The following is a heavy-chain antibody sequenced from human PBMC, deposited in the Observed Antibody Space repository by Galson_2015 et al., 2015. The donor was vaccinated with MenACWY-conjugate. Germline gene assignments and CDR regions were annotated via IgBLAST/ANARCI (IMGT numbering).Heavy chain of an antibody. D-gene: IGHD2-2*01. J-gene: IGHJ5*02. CDR3: ARDSCSSTRCLGWFAP. V-gene: IGHV2-5*02. Sequence: PALVKPTQTLTLTCTFSGFSLSISGVGVGWIRQPPGRALEWLALIYWDDDKRYSPSLKSRLTITKDTSKNQVVLTMNSLRAEDTAVYYCARDSCSSTRCLGWFAPWGQGTLVTVSS. CDR1: GFSLSISGVG. CDR2: IYWDDDK.